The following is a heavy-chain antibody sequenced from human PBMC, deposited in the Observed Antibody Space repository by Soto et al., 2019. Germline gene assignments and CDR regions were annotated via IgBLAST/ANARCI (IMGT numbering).Heavy chain of an antibody. CDR1: GYSFTSYW. CDR3: ARRGRYCTNGVCYWYFDL. J-gene: IGHJ2*01. V-gene: IGHV5-51*01. Sequence: GESLKISCKGSGYSFTSYWIGWVRQMPGKGLEWMGIIYPGDSDTRYSPSFQGQVTISADKSISTAYLQWSSLKASDTAMYYCARRGRYCTNGVCYWYFDLWGRGTLVTVSS. D-gene: IGHD2-8*01. CDR2: IYPGDSDT.